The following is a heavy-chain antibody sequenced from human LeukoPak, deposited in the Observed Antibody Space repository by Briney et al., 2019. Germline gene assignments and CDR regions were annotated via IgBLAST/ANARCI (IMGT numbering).Heavy chain of an antibody. D-gene: IGHD7-27*01. CDR1: GFTVVDNG. CDR2: IHWIGGNT. J-gene: IGHJ2*01. Sequence: RSGGSLRLSCAASGFTVVDNGMNWVRQAQGKGLGWVAGIHWIGGNTGYADCVKGRFTMSRDNAKDSMYLQMNSLRAEDTALYHCAKNWVSFSWFFDLWGRGTLVTVSS. V-gene: IGHV3-20*01. CDR3: AKNWVSFSWFFDL.